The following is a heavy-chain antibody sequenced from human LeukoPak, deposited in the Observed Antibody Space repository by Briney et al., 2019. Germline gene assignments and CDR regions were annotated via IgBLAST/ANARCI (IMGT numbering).Heavy chain of an antibody. D-gene: IGHD4-17*01. CDR2: ISAYNGNT. CDR3: ARAPRLFYGDYVYGY. Sequence: ASVKVSCKASGYTFTSYGISWVRQAPGQGLEWMGLISAYNGNTNYAQKLQGRVTMTTDTSTSTAYMELRSLRSDDTAVYYCARAPRLFYGDYVYGYWGQGTLITVSS. CDR1: GYTFTSYG. V-gene: IGHV1-18*01. J-gene: IGHJ4*02.